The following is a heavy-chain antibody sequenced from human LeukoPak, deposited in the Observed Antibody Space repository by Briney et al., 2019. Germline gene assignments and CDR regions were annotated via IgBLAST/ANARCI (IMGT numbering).Heavy chain of an antibody. CDR2: IIPIFGTA. V-gene: IGHV1-69*13. J-gene: IGHJ4*02. CDR1: GGTFSSYA. CDR3: AKGGPVAGSYNFDY. Sequence: GASVKVSCKASGGTFSSYAISWVRQAPGQGLEWMGGIIPIFGTANYAQKFQGRVTITADESTSTAYMELSSLRSEDTALYYCAKGGPVAGSYNFDYWGQGTLVTVSS. D-gene: IGHD6-19*01.